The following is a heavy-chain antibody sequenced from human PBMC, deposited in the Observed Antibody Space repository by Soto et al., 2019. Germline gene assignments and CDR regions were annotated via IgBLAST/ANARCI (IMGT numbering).Heavy chain of an antibody. V-gene: IGHV4-34*01. CDR2: IDQSGST. Sequence: SETLSLTCAVYGGSFSGYYWNWLRQPPGEGLEWIGKIDQSGSTNYNPSLKSRVTMSVDTSKNQLSLKLSSVTAADTAVYYCARRYGYYFDYWGQGTLVTVSS. J-gene: IGHJ4*02. CDR3: ARRYGYYFDY. D-gene: IGHD3-9*01. CDR1: GGSFSGYY.